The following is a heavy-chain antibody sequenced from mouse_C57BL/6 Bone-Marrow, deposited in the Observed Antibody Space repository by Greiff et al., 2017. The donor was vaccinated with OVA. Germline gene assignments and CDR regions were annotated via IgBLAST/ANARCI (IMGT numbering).Heavy chain of an antibody. CDR2: IYPRSGNT. V-gene: IGHV1-81*01. Sequence: VQGVESGAELARPGASVKLSCKASGYTFTSYGISWVKQRTGQGLEWIGEIYPRSGNTYYNEKFKGKATLTADKSSSTAYMELRSLTSEDSAVYFCARPYYYGSLYWGQGTTLTVSS. D-gene: IGHD1-1*01. CDR3: ARPYYYGSLY. J-gene: IGHJ2*01. CDR1: GYTFTSYG.